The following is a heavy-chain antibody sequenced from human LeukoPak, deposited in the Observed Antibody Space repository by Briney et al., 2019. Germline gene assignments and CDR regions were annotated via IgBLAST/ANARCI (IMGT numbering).Heavy chain of an antibody. V-gene: IGHV3-48*03. CDR1: GFTFSSYE. CDR2: ISSSGSTI. Sequence: GGSLRLSCAASGFTFSSYEMNWVRQAPGKGLEWVSYISSSGSTIYYADSVKGRFTISRDNAKNSLYLQMNSLRAEDTAVYYCAREEAEIIDYWGQGTLVNVSS. J-gene: IGHJ4*02. CDR3: AREEAEIIDY. D-gene: IGHD5-24*01.